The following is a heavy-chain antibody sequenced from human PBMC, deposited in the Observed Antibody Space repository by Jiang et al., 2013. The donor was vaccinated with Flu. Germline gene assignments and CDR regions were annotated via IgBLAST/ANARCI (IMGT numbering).Heavy chain of an antibody. Sequence: PGLVKPSETLSLTCTVSGGSISSYYWSWIRQPPGKGLEWIGYIYYSGSTNYNPSLKSRVTISVDTSKNQFSLKLSSVTAADTAVYYCARDLRQQQLDDTENWFDPWGQGTLVTVSS. CDR1: GGSISSYY. D-gene: IGHD6-13*01. CDR2: IYYSGST. V-gene: IGHV4-59*01. J-gene: IGHJ5*02. CDR3: ARDLRQQQLDDTENWFDP.